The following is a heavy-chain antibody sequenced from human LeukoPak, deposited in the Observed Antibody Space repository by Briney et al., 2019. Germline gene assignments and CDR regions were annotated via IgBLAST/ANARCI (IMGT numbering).Heavy chain of an antibody. J-gene: IGHJ4*02. V-gene: IGHV4-59*08. D-gene: IGHD5-12*01. CDR2: IFHSGST. Sequence: SETLSLTCTVSGGSIRSYYWSWVRQPPGKGLEWIGYIFHSGSTIYNPSLKSRVTISVDTSKNQFSLKLSSVTAADTAVYYRARQAGGYSGYEGFFDYWGQGTLVPVSS. CDR3: ARQAGGYSGYEGFFDY. CDR1: GGSIRSYY.